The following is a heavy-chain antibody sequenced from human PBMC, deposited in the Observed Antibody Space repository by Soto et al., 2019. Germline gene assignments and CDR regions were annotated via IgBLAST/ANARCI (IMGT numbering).Heavy chain of an antibody. CDR2: ISGSGGST. CDR3: AKVDTAMGYYYYYGMDV. D-gene: IGHD5-18*01. CDR1: GFTFSSYA. Sequence: EVQLLESGGGLVQPGGSLRLSCAASGFTFSSYAMSWVSQAPGKGLEWVSAISGSGGSTYYADSVKGRFTISRDNSKNTLYLQMNSLRAEDTAVYYCAKVDTAMGYYYYYGMDVWGQGTTVTVSS. V-gene: IGHV3-23*01. J-gene: IGHJ6*02.